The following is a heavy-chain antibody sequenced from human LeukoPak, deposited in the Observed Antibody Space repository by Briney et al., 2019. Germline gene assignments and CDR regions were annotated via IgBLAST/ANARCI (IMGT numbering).Heavy chain of an antibody. CDR3: ARTPGGCSSTSCYTPDPQGNYYYYMDV. J-gene: IGHJ6*03. Sequence: SVKVSCKASGGTFSSYAISWVRQAPGQGLEWMGGIIPIFGTANYAQKFQGRVTITTDESTSTAYMELSSLRSEDTAVYYCARTPGGCSSTSCYTPDPQGNYYYYMDVWGKGTTVTVSS. CDR1: GGTFSSYA. V-gene: IGHV1-69*05. D-gene: IGHD2-2*02. CDR2: IIPIFGTA.